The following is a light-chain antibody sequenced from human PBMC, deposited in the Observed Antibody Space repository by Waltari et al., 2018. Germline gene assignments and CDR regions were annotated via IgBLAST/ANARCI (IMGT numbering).Light chain of an antibody. V-gene: IGLV2-14*01. J-gene: IGLJ2*01. CDR1: SSDVGAYNY. CDR2: EVS. Sequence: QSALTQPASVSGSPGQAVTISCTGTSSDVGAYNYVSWFHYYPGKVPKLIMYEVSVRPSGVSNRFSGSKSGNTASLTISGLQADDESDYYCSSYTGSSSLVVFGGGTKLTVL. CDR3: SSYTGSSSLVV.